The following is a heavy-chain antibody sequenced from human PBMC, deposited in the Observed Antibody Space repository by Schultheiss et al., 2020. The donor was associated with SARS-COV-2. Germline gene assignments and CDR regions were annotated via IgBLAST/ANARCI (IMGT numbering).Heavy chain of an antibody. CDR2: IDWDDDK. J-gene: IGHJ6*02. V-gene: IGHV2-70*12. CDR1: GGSFSGYY. CDR3: AHRPTMVRGFYYHYYGMDV. D-gene: IGHD3-10*01. Sequence: TLSLTCAVYGGSFSGYYWSWIRQPPGKALEWLARIDWDDDKFYSTSLKTRLTISKDTSKNQVVLTMTNMDPVDTATYYCAHRPTMVRGFYYHYYGMDVWGRGGTLTVA.